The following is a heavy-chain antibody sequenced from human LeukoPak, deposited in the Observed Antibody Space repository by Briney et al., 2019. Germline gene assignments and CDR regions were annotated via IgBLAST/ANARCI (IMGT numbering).Heavy chain of an antibody. V-gene: IGHV3-9*01. J-gene: IGHJ4*02. CDR2: ISWNSGSI. D-gene: IGHD6-13*01. CDR1: GFTFDDYA. CDR3: AKERAAAGSFDY. Sequence: GGSLRLSCAASGFTFDDYAMHWVRQAPGKGLEWVSGISWNSGSIGYADSVKGRFTISRDNAKNSQYLQMNSLRAEDTALYYCAKERAAAGSFDYWGQGTLVTVSS.